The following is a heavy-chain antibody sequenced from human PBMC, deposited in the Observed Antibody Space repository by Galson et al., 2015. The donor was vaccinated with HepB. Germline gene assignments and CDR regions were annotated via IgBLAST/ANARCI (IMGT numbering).Heavy chain of an antibody. CDR1: GYTFTSYY. D-gene: IGHD3-10*01. CDR2: INPSGGST. CDR3: ARYWMQRITMVQGVIFEDAFDI. J-gene: IGHJ3*02. V-gene: IGHV1-46*03. Sequence: VKVSCKASGYTFTSYYMHWVRQAPGQELEWMGIINPSGGSTSYAQKFQGRVTMTRDTSTSTVYMELSSLRSEDTAAYYCARYWMQRITMVQGVIFEDAFDIWGQGTMVTVSS.